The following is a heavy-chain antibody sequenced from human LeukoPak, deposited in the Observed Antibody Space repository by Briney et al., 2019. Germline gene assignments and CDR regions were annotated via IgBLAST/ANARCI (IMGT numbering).Heavy chain of an antibody. CDR3: AKEEELAAAPFDY. J-gene: IGHJ4*02. V-gene: IGHV3-30*02. Sequence: PGGSLRLSCAASGFTFSSYGMHWVRQAPGKGLEWVAFIRYDGSNKYYADSVKGRFTISRDNSKNTLYLQMNSLRAEDTAVYYCAKEEELAAAPFDYWGQGTLVTVSS. CDR2: IRYDGSNK. D-gene: IGHD6-13*01. CDR1: GFTFSSYG.